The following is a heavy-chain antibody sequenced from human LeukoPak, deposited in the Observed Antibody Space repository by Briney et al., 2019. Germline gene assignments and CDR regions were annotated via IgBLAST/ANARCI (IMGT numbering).Heavy chain of an antibody. CDR3: ARDGPGYCSSTSCYTVGN. CDR1: GFTVSSNY. J-gene: IGHJ4*02. D-gene: IGHD2-2*02. Sequence: PGGSLRLSCAASGFTVSSNYRSWVRQAPGKGLEWVSVIYSGGSTYYADSVKGRFTISRHNPKNTLYLQMNSLRAEDTAVYYCARDGPGYCSSTSCYTVGNWGQGTLVTVSS. CDR2: IYSGGST. V-gene: IGHV3-53*04.